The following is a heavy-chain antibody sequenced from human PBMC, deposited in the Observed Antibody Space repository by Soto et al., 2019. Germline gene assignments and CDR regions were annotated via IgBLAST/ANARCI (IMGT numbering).Heavy chain of an antibody. CDR2: IYSGGGT. Sequence: GGSLRLSCAASGVTVTSNYMSWVRQAPGKGLEWVSVIYSGGGTYYADSVKGRFTISRDNSKNTLYLQMNSLRVEDTAVYYCARDWAYSTTQEFDSWGQGTLVTVSS. V-gene: IGHV3-66*01. CDR3: ARDWAYSTTQEFDS. CDR1: GVTVTSNY. D-gene: IGHD5-12*01. J-gene: IGHJ4*02.